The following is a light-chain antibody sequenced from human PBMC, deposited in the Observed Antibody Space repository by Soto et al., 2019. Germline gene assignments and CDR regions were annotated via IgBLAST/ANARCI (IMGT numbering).Light chain of an antibody. Sequence: DIQMTQSPSSLSASVGDRVTITWQASQDINKNLIWYQQKPGKAPKLLIYDASDLETGVPSRFSGSGSGTGFTFTISSLQPEDFATYYCQQYESLPLTFGQGTRLEI. CDR3: QQYESLPLT. CDR2: DAS. CDR1: QDINKN. V-gene: IGKV1-33*01. J-gene: IGKJ5*01.